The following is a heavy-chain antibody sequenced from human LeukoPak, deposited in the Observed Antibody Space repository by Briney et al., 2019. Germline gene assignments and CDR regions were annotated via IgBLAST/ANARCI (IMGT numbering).Heavy chain of an antibody. CDR2: MSSSGDNI. V-gene: IGHV3-48*03. Sequence: HPGGSLRLSCVGSGFTFSSYEMNWVRPAPEKGLEWVSYMSSSGDNIHYADSVKGRFTISRDNAKNSLYLEMNTLRAEDTAVYYCARDGTPQYNSGWLFFDYWGQGTPVTVSS. CDR1: GFTFSSYE. D-gene: IGHD6-19*01. J-gene: IGHJ4*02. CDR3: ARDGTPQYNSGWLFFDY.